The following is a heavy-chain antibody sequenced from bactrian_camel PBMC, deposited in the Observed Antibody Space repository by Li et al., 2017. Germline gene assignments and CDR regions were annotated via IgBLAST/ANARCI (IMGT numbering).Heavy chain of an antibody. J-gene: IGHJ4*01. Sequence: QVQLVESGGGLVQPGGSLRLSCVASGFAFTSHTMGWIRQAPGKGLEWVSSIWTDGRTTYYADSVKGRFIISRDDATKTLFLQLNSLKTEDTAKYYCTPGVYWGQGTQVTVS. CDR2: IWTDGRTT. D-gene: IGHD5*01. CDR3: TPGVY. V-gene: IGHV3-2*01. CDR1: GFAFTSHT.